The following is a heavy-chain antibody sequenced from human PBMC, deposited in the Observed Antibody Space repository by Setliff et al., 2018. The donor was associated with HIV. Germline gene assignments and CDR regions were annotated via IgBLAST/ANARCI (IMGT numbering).Heavy chain of an antibody. CDR2: INHSGST. D-gene: IGHD3-22*01. J-gene: IGHJ4*02. CDR3: ARERVDSRLWGYLDY. V-gene: IGHV4-34*09. Sequence: PSETLSLTCAVYGGSFSGYYWSWIRQPPGKGLEWIGEINHSGSTNYNPSLESRVTISLDTSKNQFSLRLTSVTAADTAVYYCARERVDSRLWGYLDYWGQGRLVTVSS. CDR1: GGSFSGYY.